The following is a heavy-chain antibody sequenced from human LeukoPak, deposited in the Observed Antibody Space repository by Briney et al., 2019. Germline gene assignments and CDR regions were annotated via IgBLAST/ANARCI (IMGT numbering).Heavy chain of an antibody. J-gene: IGHJ3*02. Sequence: SETLSLTCTVSGGSFRGSNYFWGWIRQPPGKGLEWIGTIYYSGSTYYSPSLKSRVTISVDTSKNQFSLKLSSVTAADTAVYYCARQALSGEPIWGQGTMVTVSS. D-gene: IGHD1-14*01. CDR3: ARQALSGEPI. CDR1: GGSFRGSNYF. CDR2: IYYSGST. V-gene: IGHV4-39*01.